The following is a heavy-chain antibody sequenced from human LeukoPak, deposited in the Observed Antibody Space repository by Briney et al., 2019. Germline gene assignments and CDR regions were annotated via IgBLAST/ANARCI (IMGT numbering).Heavy chain of an antibody. CDR2: ISGGST. CDR1: GFTVSSNE. CDR3: AGGGQYYDSSGYLFDY. V-gene: IGHV3-38-3*01. J-gene: IGHJ4*02. D-gene: IGHD3-22*01. Sequence: GGSLRLSCAASGFTVSSNEMSWVRQAPGKGLEWVSSISGGSTYYADSRKGRFTISRDNSKNTLHLQMNSLRAEDTAVYYCAGGGQYYDSSGYLFDYWGQGTLVTVSS.